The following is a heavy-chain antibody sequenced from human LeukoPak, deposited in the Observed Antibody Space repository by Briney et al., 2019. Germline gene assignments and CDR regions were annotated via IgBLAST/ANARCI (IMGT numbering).Heavy chain of an antibody. V-gene: IGHV4-39*01. CDR3: ATSDYSGAWFDP. D-gene: IGHD2-15*01. J-gene: IGHJ5*02. CDR1: GGSISSSSYH. CDR2: IYYSGST. Sequence: PSETLSLTCTVSGGSISSSSYHWGWIRQPPGKGLEWIGSIYYSGSTYYNPSLKSRVTISVDTSKNQFSLRLSSVTAADTAVYYCATSDYSGAWFDPWGQGTLVTVSS.